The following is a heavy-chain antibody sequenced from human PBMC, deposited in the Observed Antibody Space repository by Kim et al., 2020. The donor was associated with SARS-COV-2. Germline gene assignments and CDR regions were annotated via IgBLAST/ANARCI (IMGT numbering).Heavy chain of an antibody. CDR2: ISYDGSNK. V-gene: IGHV3-33*05. CDR3: ARDGPGIAAAGNNYYYY. D-gene: IGHD6-13*01. J-gene: IGHJ6*01. Sequence: GGSLRLSCAASGFTFSSYGMHWVRQAPGKGLEWVAVISYDGSNKYYADSVKGRFTISRDNSKNTLYLQMNSLRAEDTAVYYCARDGPGIAAAGNNYYYY. CDR1: GFTFSSYG.